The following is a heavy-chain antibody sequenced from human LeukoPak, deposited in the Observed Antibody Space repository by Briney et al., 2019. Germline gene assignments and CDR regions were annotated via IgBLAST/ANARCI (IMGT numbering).Heavy chain of an antibody. CDR2: IYHSGST. CDR1: GGSISSSNW. J-gene: IGHJ4*02. D-gene: IGHD2-2*01. CDR3: ATAAENYYFDY. Sequence: SGTLSLTCAVSGGSISSSNWWSWVRQPPGKGLEWIGEIYHSGSTNYNPSLKRRVTISVDKSKNQFSLKLSSVTAADTAVYYCATAAENYYFDYWGQGTLVTVSS. V-gene: IGHV4-4*02.